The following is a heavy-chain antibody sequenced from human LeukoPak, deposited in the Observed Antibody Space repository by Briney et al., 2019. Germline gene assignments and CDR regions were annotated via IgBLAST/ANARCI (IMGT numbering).Heavy chain of an antibody. CDR1: GFTFDDYG. D-gene: IGHD1-1*01. CDR3: AKDSNWNPRGNWFDP. J-gene: IGHJ5*02. CDR2: ISGRGSRT. V-gene: IGHV3-23*01. Sequence: GGSLRLSCAASGFTFDDYGMSWVRQAPGKGLEWVSSISGRGSRTYYADSVKGRFTISRDNSKNTLSLQLSSLRAEDTAVYYCAKDSNWNPRGNWFDPWGQGTLVTVSS.